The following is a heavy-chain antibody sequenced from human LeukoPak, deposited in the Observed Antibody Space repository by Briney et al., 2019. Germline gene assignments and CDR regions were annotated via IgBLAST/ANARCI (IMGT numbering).Heavy chain of an antibody. Sequence: SETLSLTCTVSGGSISGYHWNWIRQPPGKGLEWIGYIYYSGSTNCNPSLKSRVTISVDTSKNQFSLKLSSVTAADTAVYYCARLKPVDTAMSTNAFDIWGQGTMVTVSS. CDR2: IYYSGST. CDR3: ARLKPVDTAMSTNAFDI. V-gene: IGHV4-59*08. D-gene: IGHD5-18*01. CDR1: GGSISGYH. J-gene: IGHJ3*02.